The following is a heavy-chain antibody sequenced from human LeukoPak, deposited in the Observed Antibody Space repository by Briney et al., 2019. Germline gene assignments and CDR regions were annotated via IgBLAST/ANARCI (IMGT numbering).Heavy chain of an antibody. Sequence: PGGSLRLSCAASGFTFSSYEMNWVRQAPGKGLEWVSYISSSGSTIYYADSVKGRFTISRDSAKNSLYLQMNSLRAEDTAVCYCARQGGIAARRRDFDYWGQGTLVTVSS. J-gene: IGHJ4*02. CDR1: GFTFSSYE. CDR3: ARQGGIAARRRDFDY. CDR2: ISSSGSTI. V-gene: IGHV3-48*03. D-gene: IGHD6-6*01.